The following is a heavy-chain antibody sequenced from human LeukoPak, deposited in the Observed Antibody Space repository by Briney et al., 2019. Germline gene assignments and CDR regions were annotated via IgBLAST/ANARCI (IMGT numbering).Heavy chain of an antibody. Sequence: GGSLRLSCAASGFTFSDYYMNWIRQAPGKGLEWVSHISNTGSTIYFADSVRGRITISRDNAKNSLYLQINSLRAEDTAVYYCVRYSSTWYYFAMDVWGQGTTVTVSS. D-gene: IGHD6-13*01. J-gene: IGHJ6*02. CDR2: ISNTGSTI. V-gene: IGHV3-11*01. CDR3: VRYSSTWYYFAMDV. CDR1: GFTFSDYY.